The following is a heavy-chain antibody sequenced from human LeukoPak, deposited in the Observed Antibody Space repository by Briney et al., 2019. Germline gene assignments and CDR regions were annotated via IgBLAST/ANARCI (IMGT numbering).Heavy chain of an antibody. CDR2: ISGSGGST. V-gene: IGHV3-23*01. CDR1: GFTFSSYA. CDR3: AKRIEGDSSGYSFDY. J-gene: IGHJ4*02. Sequence: PGGSLRLSCAASGFTFSSYAMSWVRQAPGKGLEWVSAISGSGGSTYYADSVKGRFTISRDNSKNTLYLQMNSLRAEDTAVYYCAKRIEGDSSGYSFDYWGQGTLVTVSS. D-gene: IGHD3-22*01.